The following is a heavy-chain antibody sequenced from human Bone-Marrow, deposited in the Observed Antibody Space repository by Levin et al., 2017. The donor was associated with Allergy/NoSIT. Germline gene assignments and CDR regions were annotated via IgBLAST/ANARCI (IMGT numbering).Heavy chain of an antibody. D-gene: IGHD4-17*01. J-gene: IGHJ4*02. CDR2: ISDDGNKK. V-gene: IGHV3-30*18. CDR1: GFNFNTFG. CDR3: AKDHDYGDYSGNSLEF. Sequence: SGGSLRLSCTTSGFNFNTFGMHWVRQAPGKGLEWVALISDDGNKKYYADSVRGRFTISRDNSENTVSLQMNSLRGDDTAVYYCAKDHDYGDYSGNSLEFWGQGTLVTVSS.